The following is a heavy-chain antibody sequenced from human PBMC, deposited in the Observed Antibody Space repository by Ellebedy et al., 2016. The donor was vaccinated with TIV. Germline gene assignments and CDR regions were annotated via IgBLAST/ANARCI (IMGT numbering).Heavy chain of an antibody. CDR1: GDSVSSEDYY. V-gene: IGHV4-61*08. J-gene: IGHJ4*02. CDR2: IYESGTT. CDR3: ARQGYTGSYLDY. D-gene: IGHD1-26*01. Sequence: SETLSLTCTVSGDSVSSEDYYWSWIRQFPGRGLEWLGYIYESGTTDYNPSLKSRVTMSIDASKNQFSLRLSSVTAADTAVYYCARQGYTGSYLDYWGQGILVTVSS.